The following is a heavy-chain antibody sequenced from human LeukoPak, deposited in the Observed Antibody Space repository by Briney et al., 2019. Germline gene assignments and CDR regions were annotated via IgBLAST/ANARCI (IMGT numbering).Heavy chain of an antibody. CDR1: GYSISSGYY. J-gene: IGHJ4*02. CDR3: ARDGIAAATGNY. D-gene: IGHD6-13*01. Sequence: PSETLSLTCTVSGYSISSGYYWGWIRQPPGKGLEWIGSIYHSGSTYYNPSLKSRVTISVDTSKNQFSLKLSSVTAADTAVYYCARDGIAAATGNYWGQGTLVTVSS. CDR2: IYHSGST. V-gene: IGHV4-38-2*02.